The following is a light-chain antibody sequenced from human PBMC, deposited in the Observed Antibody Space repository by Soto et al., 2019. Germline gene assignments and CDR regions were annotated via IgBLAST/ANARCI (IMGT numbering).Light chain of an antibody. V-gene: IGLV4-60*02. J-gene: IGLJ3*02. CDR1: SGHSSYI. CDR3: EALGSNIPWV. CDR2: LEGSGSY. Sequence: QSVLTQSSSASASLGSSVKLTCTLSSGHSSYIIAWHQQQPGKAPRYLMKLEGSGSYNKGSGVPDRFSGSSSGADRYLTISHLPFEDGGGYFREALGSNIPWVFGGGTKVTVL.